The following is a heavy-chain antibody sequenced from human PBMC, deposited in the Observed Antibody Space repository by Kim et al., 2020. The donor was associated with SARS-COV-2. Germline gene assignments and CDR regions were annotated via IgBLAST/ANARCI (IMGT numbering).Heavy chain of an antibody. Sequence: GGSLRLSCAASGFTFSSYGMHWVRQAPGKGLEWVAVIWYDGSNKYYADSVKGRFTISRDNSKNTLYLQMNSLRAEDTAVYYCARERVTAYSNSNHYYYYYYMDVWGKGTTVTVSS. J-gene: IGHJ6*03. CDR2: IWYDGSNK. D-gene: IGHD4-4*01. V-gene: IGHV3-33*01. CDR1: GFTFSSYG. CDR3: ARERVTAYSNSNHYYYYYYMDV.